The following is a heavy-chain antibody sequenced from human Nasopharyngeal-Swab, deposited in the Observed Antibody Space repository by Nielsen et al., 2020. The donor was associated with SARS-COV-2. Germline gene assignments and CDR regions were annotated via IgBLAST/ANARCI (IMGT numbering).Heavy chain of an antibody. V-gene: IGHV1-3*01. D-gene: IGHD2-2*01. CDR3: ARGCSSTSCPQGVGWFDP. J-gene: IGHJ5*02. CDR2: INAGNGNT. Sequence: WLRQAPGQRLEWMGWINAGNGNTKYSQKFQGRVTITRDTSASTAYMELSSLRSEDTAVYYCARGCSSTSCPQGVGWFDPWGQGTLVTVSS.